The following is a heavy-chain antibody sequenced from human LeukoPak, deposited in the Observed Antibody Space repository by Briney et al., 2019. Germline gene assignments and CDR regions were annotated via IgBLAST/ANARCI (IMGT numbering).Heavy chain of an antibody. D-gene: IGHD5-24*01. CDR1: GGTFSSYA. CDR3: ARGLEMATLPNDY. CDR2: IIPIFGTA. J-gene: IGHJ4*02. V-gene: IGHV1-69*05. Sequence: GSSVKVSCKASGGTFSSYAISWVRQAPGQGLEWMGRIIPIFGTANYAQKFQGRVTITTDEPTSTAYMELSSLRSEDTAVYYCARGLEMATLPNDYWGQGTLVTVSS.